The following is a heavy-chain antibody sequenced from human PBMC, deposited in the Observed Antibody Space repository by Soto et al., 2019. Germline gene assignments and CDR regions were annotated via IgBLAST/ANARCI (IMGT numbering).Heavy chain of an antibody. J-gene: IGHJ6*02. Sequence: LRLSCAASGLTFNNYAMHWVRQAPGKGLEGVAVISHDASNTYYADSVKGRFTISRDNSRNTLFLRMNSLRAEDTAVYYCARGGDIATVPAATYYYHGMDVWGQGTTVTVSS. CDR3: ARGGDIATVPAATYYYHGMDV. V-gene: IGHV3-30-3*01. D-gene: IGHD2-2*01. CDR1: GLTFNNYA. CDR2: ISHDASNT.